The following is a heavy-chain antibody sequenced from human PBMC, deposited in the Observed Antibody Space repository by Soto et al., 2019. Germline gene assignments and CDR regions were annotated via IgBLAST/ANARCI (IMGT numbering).Heavy chain of an antibody. CDR2: IYTSGST. D-gene: IGHD3-22*01. CDR1: GGSISSYY. CDR3: ARDRATRYDSSGYYPAGALDI. J-gene: IGHJ3*02. V-gene: IGHV4-4*07. Sequence: SETLSLTCTVSGGSISSYYWSWIRQPAGKGLEWIGRIYTSGSTNYNPSLKSRVTMSVDTSKNQFSLKLSSVTAADTAVYYCARDRATRYDSSGYYPAGALDIWGQGTMVTVSS.